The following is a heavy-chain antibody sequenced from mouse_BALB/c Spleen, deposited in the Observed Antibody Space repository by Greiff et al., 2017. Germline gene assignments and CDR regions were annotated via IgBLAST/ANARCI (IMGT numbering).Heavy chain of an antibody. CDR2: IWSGGST. J-gene: IGHJ4*01. V-gene: IGHV2-2*02. CDR3: ARNMDGNYPYAMDY. Sequence: QVQLKQSGPGLVQPSQSLSITCTVSGFSLTSYGVHWVRQSPGKGLEWLGVIWSGGSTDYNAAFISRLSISKDNSKSQVFFKMNSLQANDTAIYDCARNMDGNYPYAMDYWGQGTSVTVSS. D-gene: IGHD2-1*01. CDR1: GFSLTSYG.